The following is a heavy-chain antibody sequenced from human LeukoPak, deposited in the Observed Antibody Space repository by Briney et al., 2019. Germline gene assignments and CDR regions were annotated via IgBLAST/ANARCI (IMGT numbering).Heavy chain of an antibody. CDR1: GFSSSSYS. Sequence: GGSLRLSCAASGFSSSSYSMNWVRQAPGKGLEWISYISHSGSAEHYTDSVKGRFTISRDNAKNALYLQMNSLRAEDTAVYFCARDYVFAFDYWSQGTLVTVSS. D-gene: IGHD3-10*02. CDR2: ISHSGSAE. V-gene: IGHV3-48*01. CDR3: ARDYVFAFDY. J-gene: IGHJ4*02.